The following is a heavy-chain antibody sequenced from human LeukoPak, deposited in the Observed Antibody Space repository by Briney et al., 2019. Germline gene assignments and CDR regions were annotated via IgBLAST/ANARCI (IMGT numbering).Heavy chain of an antibody. D-gene: IGHD3-10*01. V-gene: IGHV4-34*01. Sequence: SETLSLTCAVYGGSFSGYYWSWIRQPPGKGLEWIGEINHSGSSNYNPSLKSRVTMSVDTSKNQFSLKLSSVTAADTAVYYCARELTPYGSGYYFDYWGQGTLVTVSS. CDR3: ARELTPYGSGYYFDY. J-gene: IGHJ4*02. CDR2: INHSGSS. CDR1: GGSFSGYY.